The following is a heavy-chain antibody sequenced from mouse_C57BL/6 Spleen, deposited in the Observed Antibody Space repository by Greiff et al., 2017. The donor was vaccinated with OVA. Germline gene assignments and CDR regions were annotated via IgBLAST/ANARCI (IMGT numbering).Heavy chain of an antibody. CDR1: GYTFTDYN. D-gene: IGHD4-1*01. CDR2: INPNNGGT. J-gene: IGHJ3*01. Sequence: EVKLMESGPELVKPGASVKMSCKASGYTFTDYNMHWVKQSHGKSLEWIGYINPNNGGTSYNQKFKGKATLTVNKSSSTAYMELRSLTSEDSAVYYCARRGNSPFAYWGQGTLVTVSA. CDR3: ARRGNSPFAY. V-gene: IGHV1-22*01.